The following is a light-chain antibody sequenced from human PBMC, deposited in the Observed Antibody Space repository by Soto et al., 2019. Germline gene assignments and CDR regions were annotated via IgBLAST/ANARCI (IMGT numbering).Light chain of an antibody. CDR1: RSNIGTNT. V-gene: IGLV1-44*01. CDR3: AAWDDSLNGFWV. J-gene: IGLJ3*02. CDR2: SDN. Sequence: QSVLTQAPSASGTPGQRVIISCSGSRSNIGTNTVNWYQLLPRTAPKLLIYSDNQRPSGVPDRFSGSKSGTSASLAISGLQSDDEADYYCAAWDDSLNGFWVFGGGTKLTVL.